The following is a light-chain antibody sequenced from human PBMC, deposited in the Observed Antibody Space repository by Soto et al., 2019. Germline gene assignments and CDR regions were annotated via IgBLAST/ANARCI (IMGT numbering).Light chain of an antibody. CDR2: EVT. V-gene: IGLV2-14*01. Sequence: QSALTQPASVSGSPGQSITISCTGSRSDIGGFNYVSWYQQHPGKAPKVLIYEVTARPSGVSNRFSGPKSGNTASLTISGLQTDDEADYFCISYTIRSSFYVFGTGTKVTVL. CDR3: ISYTIRSSFYV. J-gene: IGLJ1*01. CDR1: RSDIGGFNY.